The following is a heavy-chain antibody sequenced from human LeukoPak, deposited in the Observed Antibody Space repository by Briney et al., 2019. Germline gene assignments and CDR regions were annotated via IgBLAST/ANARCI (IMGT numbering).Heavy chain of an antibody. Sequence: SETLSLTCTVSGGSMRTVSYYWGWIRQPPGKGLEWIGSIYYSGSTYYNPSLKSRVIISVDASKNQFSLKLSSVTVADTAVYYCARHSPANKWLVQNYYYMDVWGKGTTVTVSS. CDR3: ARHSPANKWLVQNYYYMDV. CDR2: IYYSGST. CDR1: GGSMRTVSYY. J-gene: IGHJ6*03. D-gene: IGHD6-19*01. V-gene: IGHV4-39*01.